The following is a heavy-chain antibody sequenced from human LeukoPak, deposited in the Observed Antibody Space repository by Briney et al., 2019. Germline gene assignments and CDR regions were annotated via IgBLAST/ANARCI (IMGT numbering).Heavy chain of an antibody. CDR3: ARDRVYLGREDAFDI. Sequence: GGPLRLSCAASGFTFSSYAMSWVRRAPGKGLEWVSVIYSIGSTFYADSVKGRFTISRDNSKNMLYLHMNSLRAEDTAVYYCARDRVYLGREDAFDIWGQGTMVTVSS. J-gene: IGHJ3*02. CDR2: IYSIGST. V-gene: IGHV3-53*01. CDR1: GFTFSSYA. D-gene: IGHD7-27*01.